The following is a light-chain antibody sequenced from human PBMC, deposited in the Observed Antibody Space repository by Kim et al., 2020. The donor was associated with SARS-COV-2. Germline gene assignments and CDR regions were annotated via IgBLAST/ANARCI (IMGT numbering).Light chain of an antibody. CDR3: QQFNSYPLT. CDR2: DAS. V-gene: IGKV1-13*02. J-gene: IGKJ4*01. CDR1: QGITNT. Sequence: SVGARVTITCRASQGITNTLAWYQQKPGKPPKVQMSDASTLENGVPSRFSGSGSGTEFTITISSLRPEDFATYYCQQFNSYPLTVGGGTKVDIK.